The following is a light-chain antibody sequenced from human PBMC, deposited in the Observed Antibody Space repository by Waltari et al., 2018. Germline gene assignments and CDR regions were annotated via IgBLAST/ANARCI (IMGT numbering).Light chain of an antibody. CDR3: QSYDSSLSAV. CDR2: AYV. J-gene: IGLJ3*02. Sequence: QSVLTQPPSVSGAPGQSITISCAGTSSNIGAGFDVHWYQQPPGAAPKRLVYAYVNRPSGVPDRFYGSKSGTSASLAINGLQTEDEAVYYCQSYDSSLSAVFGGGTKVTVL. V-gene: IGLV1-40*01. CDR1: SSNIGAGFD.